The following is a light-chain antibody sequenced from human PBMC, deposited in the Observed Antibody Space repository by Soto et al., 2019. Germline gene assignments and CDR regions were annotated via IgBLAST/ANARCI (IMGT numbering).Light chain of an antibody. CDR1: QSVSNN. Sequence: EIVMTQSPATLSVSPGERATLSCRASQSVSNNLAWYQQKPGQSPRLLIYGASTGATGIPARFSGSGSGTEFTLTISSLQSEDFAVYYCQQYNNWWTFGQGTKVDI. V-gene: IGKV3-15*01. CDR3: QQYNNWWT. J-gene: IGKJ1*01. CDR2: GAS.